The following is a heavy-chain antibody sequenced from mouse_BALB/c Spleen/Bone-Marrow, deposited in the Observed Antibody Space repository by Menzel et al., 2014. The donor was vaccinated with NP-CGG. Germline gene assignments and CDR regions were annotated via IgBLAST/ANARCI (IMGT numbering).Heavy chain of an antibody. CDR1: GYSITSGFA. CDR2: ITSSGRT. D-gene: IGHD1-3*01. Sequence: DVQLQESGPGLVKPSQSLSLTCTVTGYSITSGFAWNWIRQFPGNNLEWMGYITSSGRTSYHPSLKDRISITRDTSKNQFFLQLNSVTTEDTATYYCARSGNFFDYWGQGTTLTVSS. J-gene: IGHJ2*01. CDR3: ARSGNFFDY. V-gene: IGHV3-2*02.